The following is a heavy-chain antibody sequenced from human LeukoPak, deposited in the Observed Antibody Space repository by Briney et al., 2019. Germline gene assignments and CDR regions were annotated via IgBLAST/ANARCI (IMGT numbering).Heavy chain of an antibody. Sequence: PGRSLRLSCAASGFTFSSYAMHWVRQAPGKGLEWVAIISYDGNNKYYADSVKGRFTISRDSSKNTVSLQMNSLRAEDTALYYCARDLDWGAFDAWGQGTLVTVSS. D-gene: IGHD3-9*01. CDR1: GFTFSSYA. V-gene: IGHV3-30*04. J-gene: IGHJ5*02. CDR2: ISYDGNNK. CDR3: ARDLDWGAFDA.